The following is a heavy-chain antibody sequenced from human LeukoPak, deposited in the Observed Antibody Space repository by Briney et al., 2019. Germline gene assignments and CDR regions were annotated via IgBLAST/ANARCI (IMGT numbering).Heavy chain of an antibody. CDR3: ARENTLVRGTRNPFDY. D-gene: IGHD3-10*01. Sequence: SQTLSLTCAISGDSVSSNDAAWNWNRQSPSRGLEWLGRTFYRSKWYYDSAVSVKSRITINPDTSKNQFSLQLNSVTPEDTAVYYCARENTLVRGTRNPFDYWGRGTLVTVSS. J-gene: IGHJ4*02. CDR2: TFYRSKWYY. V-gene: IGHV6-1*01. CDR1: GDSVSSNDAA.